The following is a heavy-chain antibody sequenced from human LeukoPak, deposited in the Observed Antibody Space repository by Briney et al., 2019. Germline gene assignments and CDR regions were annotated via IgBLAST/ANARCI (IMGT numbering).Heavy chain of an antibody. D-gene: IGHD6-13*01. CDR1: GYTITSYD. CDR2: MNPKSGNT. J-gene: IGHJ4*02. V-gene: IGHV1-8*01. CDR3: ARKEYSSPSDY. Sequence: GASVKVSCKASGYTITSYDINWVRQATGQGLEWMGWMNPKSGNTGYAQKFQGRVTMTRNTSISTAYMEPSSLTSEDTAVYYCARKEYSSPSDYWGQGTRVTVSS.